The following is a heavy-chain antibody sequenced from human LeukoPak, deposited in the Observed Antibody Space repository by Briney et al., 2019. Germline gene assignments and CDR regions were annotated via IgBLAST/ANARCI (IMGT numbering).Heavy chain of an antibody. J-gene: IGHJ6*02. CDR3: ARRSRRYYYYGMDV. V-gene: IGHV4-59*08. CDR2: IYYSGST. Sequence: SETLSLTCTVSGGSISSYYWSRIRQPPGKVLEWIGYIYYSGSTNYNPSLKSRVTISVDTSKNQFSLKLSSVTAADTTVYYCARRSRRYYYYGMDVWGQGTTVTVSS. CDR1: GGSISSYY.